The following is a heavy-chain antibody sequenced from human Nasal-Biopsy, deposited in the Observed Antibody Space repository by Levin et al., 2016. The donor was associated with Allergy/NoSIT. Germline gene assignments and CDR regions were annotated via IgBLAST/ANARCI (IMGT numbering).Heavy chain of an antibody. J-gene: IGHJ4*02. Sequence: GGSLRLSCAASGFTLKNAWMNWVRQAPGKGLEWIGRIKRKTEGGTTDYAAPVKGRFTISRDDSKNRLYLQMNGLKTEDAAVYYCATSLTDTDSFDNWGQGTLVTVSS. D-gene: IGHD3-9*01. CDR3: ATSLTDTDSFDN. CDR2: IKRKTEGGTT. CDR1: GFTLKNAW. V-gene: IGHV3-15*01.